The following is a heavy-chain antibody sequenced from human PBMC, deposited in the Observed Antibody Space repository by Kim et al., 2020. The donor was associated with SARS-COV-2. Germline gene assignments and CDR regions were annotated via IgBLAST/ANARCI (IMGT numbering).Heavy chain of an antibody. V-gene: IGHV6-1*01. J-gene: IGHJ3*02. Sequence: DIAVSVKSPITINADTSKNQFSLQLNSVSPEDTAVYYCARDTPGQKAYDIWGQGTMVTVSS. CDR3: ARDTPGQKAYDI.